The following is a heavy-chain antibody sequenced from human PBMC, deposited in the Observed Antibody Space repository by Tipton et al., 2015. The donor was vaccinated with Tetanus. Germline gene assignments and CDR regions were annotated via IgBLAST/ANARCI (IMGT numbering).Heavy chain of an antibody. CDR1: GFSVSRKY. D-gene: IGHD3-10*01. J-gene: IGHJ1*01. CDR3: AKAKTWINLWFEDC. V-gene: IGHV3-23*04. Sequence: QLVQSGGGLIQPGGSLRLSCAASGFSVSRKYMTWVRQAPGKGLEWVAGVSGTGGSTYYADSVRGRFTVSRDNSENMLYLQMNSLRAEDTAIYYCAKAKTWINLWFEDCWGPGTRVIVSS. CDR2: SGTGGST.